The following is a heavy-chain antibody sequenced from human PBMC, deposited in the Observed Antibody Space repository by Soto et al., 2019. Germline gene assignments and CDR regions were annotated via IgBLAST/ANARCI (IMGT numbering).Heavy chain of an antibody. Sequence: ASVKVSCKASGGTFSSYTISWVRQAPGQGLEWMGGIIPIFGTANYAQKFQGRVTITADESTSTAYMELSSLRSEDTAVYYCARGFYYYYGMDVWGQGTTVTVSS. V-gene: IGHV1-69*13. CDR1: GGTFSSYT. CDR3: ARGFYYYYGMDV. CDR2: IIPIFGTA. J-gene: IGHJ6*02.